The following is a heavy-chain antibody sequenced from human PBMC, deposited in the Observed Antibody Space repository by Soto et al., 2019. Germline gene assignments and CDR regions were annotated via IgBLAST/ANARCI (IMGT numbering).Heavy chain of an antibody. CDR3: ARAYGDYYGDAFDI. Sequence: QVQLVQSGAEVKKPGASVKVSCKASGYSFTGYYMHWVRQAPGQGLEWMGWINPNSGGTNYAQKFQGRVTMTRETSISTAYMELSRLRSDDTAVYYCARAYGDYYGDAFDIWGQGTMVTVSS. J-gene: IGHJ3*02. V-gene: IGHV1-2*02. D-gene: IGHD4-17*01. CDR2: INPNSGGT. CDR1: GYSFTGYY.